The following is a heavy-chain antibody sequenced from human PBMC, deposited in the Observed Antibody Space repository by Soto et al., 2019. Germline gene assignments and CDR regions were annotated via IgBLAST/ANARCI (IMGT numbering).Heavy chain of an antibody. CDR1: GYSFTSYW. D-gene: IGHD5-18*01. CDR2: IYPGDSDT. V-gene: IGHV5-51*01. Sequence: GESLKISCKGSGYSFTSYWIGWVRQMPGKGLEWMGIIYPGDSDTRYSPSFQGQATISADKSISTAYLQWSSLKASDTAMYYCARSHRGYSYGYWFDPWGQGTQVTVSS. CDR3: ARSHRGYSYGYWFDP. J-gene: IGHJ5*02.